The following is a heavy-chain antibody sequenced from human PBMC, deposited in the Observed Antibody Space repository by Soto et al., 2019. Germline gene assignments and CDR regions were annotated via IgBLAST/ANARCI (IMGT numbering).Heavy chain of an antibody. CDR1: GFTFSNAW. D-gene: IGHD6-6*01. J-gene: IGHJ6*02. CDR3: TTDFGGTEYSSSFYYYYYGMDV. CDR2: IKSKTDGGTK. Sequence: GGSLRLSCAASGFTFSNAWMNWVRQAPGKGLEWVGRIKSKTDGGTKDYAATVKSRFTISRDDSKNKLYLQMNSLKTEDTAVYYCTTDFGGTEYSSSFYYYYYGMDVWGQGTTVTVSS. V-gene: IGHV3-15*07.